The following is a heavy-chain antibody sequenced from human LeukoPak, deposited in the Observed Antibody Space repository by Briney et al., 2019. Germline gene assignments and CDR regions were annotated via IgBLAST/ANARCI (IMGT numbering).Heavy chain of an antibody. J-gene: IGHJ4*01. Sequence: PSETLSLTCTVSGDSISRSTYYWGWIRQPPGKGLEWIGSIHYSGSTYYNPSLKSRVTISVDTSKNQFSLNLNSVTAADTAVYYCARGHRLRNGGYFDYWGHGTLVTVSS. V-gene: IGHV4-39*01. CDR1: GDSISRSTYY. D-gene: IGHD5/OR15-5a*01. CDR2: IHYSGST. CDR3: ARGHRLRNGGYFDY.